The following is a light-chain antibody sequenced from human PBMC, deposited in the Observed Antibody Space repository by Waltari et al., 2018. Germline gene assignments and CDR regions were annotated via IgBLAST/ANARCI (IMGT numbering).Light chain of an antibody. CDR2: ATS. J-gene: IGKJ1*01. V-gene: IGKV1-39*01. CDR3: QQTYSSPRT. Sequence: DVHMTQSPSSVSASVGDRDTITCRASQGIGGYVIWYQQKPGRAPNLLIYATSNLQSGVPSRFGGSGSGTVFTLSIATLQPEDFATYYCQQTYSSPRTFGPGTKVEIK. CDR1: QGIGGY.